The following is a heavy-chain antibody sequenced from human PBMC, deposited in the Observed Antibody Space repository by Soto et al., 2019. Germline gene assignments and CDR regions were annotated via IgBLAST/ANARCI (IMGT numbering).Heavy chain of an antibody. J-gene: IGHJ6*02. CDR3: ARDRSFDIVVVPAASSSSYYYGMDV. V-gene: IGHV1-46*01. CDR1: GYTFTSYY. Sequence: ASVKVSCKASGYTFTSYYMHWVRQAPGQGLEWMGITNPSGGSTSYAQKFQGRVTMTRDTSTSTVYMELSSLRSEDTAVYYCARDRSFDIVVVPAASSSSYYYGMDVWGQGTTVTVSS. D-gene: IGHD2-2*01. CDR2: TNPSGGST.